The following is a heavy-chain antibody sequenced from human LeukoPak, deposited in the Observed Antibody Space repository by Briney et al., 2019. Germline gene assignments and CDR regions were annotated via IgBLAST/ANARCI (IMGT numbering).Heavy chain of an antibody. D-gene: IGHD2-2*01. Sequence: GGSLRLSCAASGFTFSGYWMHWVRQAPGKGLVWVSRINSAGNTTNYADSVKGRFTISRDNAKNTLYLQMNGLRAEDTAVYYCWVPATAGEGDYWGQGTLVTVSS. J-gene: IGHJ4*02. CDR1: GFTFSGYW. V-gene: IGHV3-74*01. CDR2: INSAGNTT. CDR3: WVPATAGEGDY.